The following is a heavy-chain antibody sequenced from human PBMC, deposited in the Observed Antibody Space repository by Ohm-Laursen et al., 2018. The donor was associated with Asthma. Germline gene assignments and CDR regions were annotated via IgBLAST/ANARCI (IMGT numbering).Heavy chain of an antibody. CDR2: VFDSGST. CDR1: GGSISSGGYS. V-gene: IGHV4-61*08. Sequence: GTLSLTCAVSGGSISSGGYSWSWIRQPPGKGLEWIGYVFDSGSTHYNPSLKSRVTISVDTSKKQFYLKLSSVTAADTAVYYCARVGFFETSAYFETFDPWGQGTLVTVSS. J-gene: IGHJ5*02. CDR3: ARVGFFETSAYFETFDP. D-gene: IGHD5-12*01.